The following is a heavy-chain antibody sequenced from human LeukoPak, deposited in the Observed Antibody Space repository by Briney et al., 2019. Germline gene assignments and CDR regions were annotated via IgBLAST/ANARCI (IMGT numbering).Heavy chain of an antibody. Sequence: ASVKVSCKASGYTFTSYAMHWVRQAPGQRLEWMGWINAGNGNTKYSQEFQGRVTITADESTSTAYMELSSLRSEDTAVYYCARAFIAAAGTYWFDPWGQGTLVTVSS. J-gene: IGHJ5*02. CDR2: INAGNGNT. CDR3: ARAFIAAAGTYWFDP. D-gene: IGHD6-13*01. V-gene: IGHV1-3*03. CDR1: GYTFTSYA.